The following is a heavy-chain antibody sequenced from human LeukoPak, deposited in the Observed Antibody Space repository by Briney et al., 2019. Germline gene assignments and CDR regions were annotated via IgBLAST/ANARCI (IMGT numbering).Heavy chain of an antibody. Sequence: PGGSLRLSCAASGFFVNANHMNWVRQAPGKGLEWVSIIYSSDYTYYVDSVKGRFTISRDNSKNTLYLQMNSLRVEDSAMYYCATERPDSRVLDYWGQGLVVTVSS. CDR1: GFFVNANH. CDR2: IYSSDYT. V-gene: IGHV3-66*01. D-gene: IGHD3-10*01. J-gene: IGHJ4*02. CDR3: ATERPDSRVLDY.